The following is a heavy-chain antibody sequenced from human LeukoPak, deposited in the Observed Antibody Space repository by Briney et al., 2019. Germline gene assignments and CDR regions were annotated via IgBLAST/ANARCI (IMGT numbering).Heavy chain of an antibody. V-gene: IGHV3-66*02. Sequence: PGGSLRLSCAAPGFTVSSNYMSWVRQAPGKGLEWVSVIYSGGSTYYADSVKGRFTIPKDNSKNTLYLQMNSLRAEDTAVYYCARGRRSGWYVYFDYWGQGTLVTVSS. D-gene: IGHD6-19*01. J-gene: IGHJ4*02. CDR2: IYSGGST. CDR1: GFTVSSNY. CDR3: ARGRRSGWYVYFDY.